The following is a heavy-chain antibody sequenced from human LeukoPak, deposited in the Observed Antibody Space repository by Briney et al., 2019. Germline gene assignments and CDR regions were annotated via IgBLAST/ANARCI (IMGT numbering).Heavy chain of an antibody. D-gene: IGHD3-10*01. CDR3: ARVRPDYYGSGIVFDY. CDR2: IYYSGST. CDR1: GGSISSSSYY. V-gene: IGHV4-39*07. J-gene: IGHJ4*02. Sequence: SETLSLTCTVSGGSISSSSYYWGWIRQPPGKGLEWIGSIYYSGSTYYNPSLKSRVTISVDTSKNQFSLKLSSVTAADTAVYYCARVRPDYYGSGIVFDYWGQGTLVTVSS.